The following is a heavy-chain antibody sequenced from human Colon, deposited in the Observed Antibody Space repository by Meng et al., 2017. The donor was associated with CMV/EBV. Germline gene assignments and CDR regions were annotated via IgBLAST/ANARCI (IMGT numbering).Heavy chain of an antibody. CDR3: AGGAVATRTNYFDA. Sequence: GESLKISCEASGFTFSWYSMNWVRQAPGKGLEWVARINIFSTTIYYADSVKGRFTISRDNAKNSLYLQMNSLTVDDTAVYYCAGGAVATRTNYFDAWGQGTLVTVSS. J-gene: IGHJ4*02. CDR2: INIFSTTI. V-gene: IGHV3-48*04. D-gene: IGHD4-23*01. CDR1: GFTFSWYS.